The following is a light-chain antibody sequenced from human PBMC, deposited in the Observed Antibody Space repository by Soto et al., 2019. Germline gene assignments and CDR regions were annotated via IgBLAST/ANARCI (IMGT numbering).Light chain of an antibody. CDR2: LDSDGSH. CDR1: SGHSSYA. Sequence: QPVLTQSPSASASLGASVKLTCTLSSGHSSYAIAWHQQQPEKGPRYLMKLDSDGSHTKGDAIPDRFSGSSSGAERYLPISSLQSEDEADYYCQTWGTGIHVVFGGGTKVTVL. CDR3: QTWGTGIHVV. V-gene: IGLV4-69*01. J-gene: IGLJ2*01.